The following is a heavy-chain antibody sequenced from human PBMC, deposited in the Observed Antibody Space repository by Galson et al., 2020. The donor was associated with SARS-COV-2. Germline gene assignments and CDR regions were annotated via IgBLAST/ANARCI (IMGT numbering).Heavy chain of an antibody. J-gene: IGHJ6*03. V-gene: IGHV2-70*01. Sequence: SGLTLVKPTKTPTLICTFSGFSLTTSCMCVTWIRQPTGMALKWLALVNWDDDKYYSTSLKPRHTISKDTSKNQVVLTMTNIDPVDTATYDCERDIAGTTPTGFYYYYYMDVWGKGTTVTVS. CDR1: GFSLTTSCMC. CDR3: ERDIAGTTPTGFYYYYYMDV. D-gene: IGHD2-15*01. CDR2: VNWDDDK.